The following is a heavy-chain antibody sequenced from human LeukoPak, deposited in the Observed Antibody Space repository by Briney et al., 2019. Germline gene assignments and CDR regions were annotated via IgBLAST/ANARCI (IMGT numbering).Heavy chain of an antibody. CDR1: GITVSSND. CDR2: IYSGGST. CDR3: ARGPTVQEDLDY. V-gene: IGHV3-66*01. Sequence: GGSLRLSCAASGITVSSNDMSWVRQAPGKGLEGVSVIYSGGSTYYADSVKGRFTISRDISKNTLYLQMNSLRAEDTAVYYCARGPTVQEDLDYWGQGTLVTVSS. J-gene: IGHJ4*02.